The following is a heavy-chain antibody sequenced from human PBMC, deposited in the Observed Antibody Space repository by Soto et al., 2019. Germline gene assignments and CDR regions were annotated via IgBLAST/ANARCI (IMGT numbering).Heavy chain of an antibody. V-gene: IGHV3-53*04. J-gene: IGHJ6*03. Sequence: VQLVESGGGLVQPGGSLRLSCAASGFTVSSNYMSWVRQAPGKGLEWVSVIYSGGSTYYADSVKGRFTISRHNSKNTLYLQMNSLRAEDTAVYYCASSQLDYYYYMDVWGKGTTVTVSS. CDR3: ASSQLDYYYYMDV. CDR1: GFTVSSNY. CDR2: IYSGGST. D-gene: IGHD1-1*01.